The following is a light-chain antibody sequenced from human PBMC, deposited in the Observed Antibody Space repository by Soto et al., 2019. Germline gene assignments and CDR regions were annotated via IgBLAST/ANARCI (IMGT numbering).Light chain of an antibody. CDR1: QSVSSK. J-gene: IGKJ4*01. Sequence: EIVMTQSPATLSVSPGERATLSCRASQSVSSKLAWYQQRSGQAPRLLIYGASTRATGIPVRVSGGGSETEFTLTISSLQSEDFAVYYCQQYDNWPLTFGGGTKVDIK. V-gene: IGKV3-15*01. CDR2: GAS. CDR3: QQYDNWPLT.